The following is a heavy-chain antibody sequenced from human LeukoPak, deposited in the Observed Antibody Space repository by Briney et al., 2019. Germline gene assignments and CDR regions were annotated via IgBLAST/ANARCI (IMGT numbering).Heavy chain of an antibody. D-gene: IGHD4-17*01. CDR2: INPNSGVT. CDR3: ARENDYGDLYYFDY. J-gene: IGHJ4*02. CDR1: GYTFTAYS. V-gene: IGHV1-2*06. Sequence: ASVKVSCKASGYTFTAYSIHWVRQAPGQGLDWMGRINPNSGVTNYAQEFQGRVTMTRDTSISTAYMELSRLRSDDTAVYYCARENDYGDLYYFDYWGQGTLVTVSS.